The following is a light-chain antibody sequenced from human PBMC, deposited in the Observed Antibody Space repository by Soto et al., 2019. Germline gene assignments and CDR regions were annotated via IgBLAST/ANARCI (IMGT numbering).Light chain of an antibody. CDR1: QSVSSN. CDR3: PQYTTWPP. V-gene: IGKV3-15*01. Sequence: EIVMTQSPATLSVSPGERATLSCRASQSVSSNLGWYQQKPGQAPRLLIYGASTRATGIPARFSGSGSGTEFTLTISSLQSEDFAVYYCPQYTTWPPFGQGTKVDIK. CDR2: GAS. J-gene: IGKJ1*01.